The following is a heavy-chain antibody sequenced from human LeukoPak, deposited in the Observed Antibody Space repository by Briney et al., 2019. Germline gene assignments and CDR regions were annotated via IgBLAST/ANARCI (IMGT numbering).Heavy chain of an antibody. CDR3: ARARDGYPIGYFDY. D-gene: IGHD5-24*01. J-gene: IGHJ4*02. V-gene: IGHV3-21*01. CDR1: GFTFSSYE. Sequence: GGSLRLSCAASGFTFSSYEMNWVRQAPGKGLEWVSSISSSSSYIYYADSVKGRFTISRDNAENSLYLQMNSLRAEDTAVYYCARARDGYPIGYFDYWGQGTLVTVSS. CDR2: ISSSSSYI.